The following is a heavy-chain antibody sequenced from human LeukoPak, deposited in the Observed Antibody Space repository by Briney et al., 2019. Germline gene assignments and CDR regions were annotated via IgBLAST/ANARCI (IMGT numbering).Heavy chain of an antibody. Sequence: SETLSLTCAVYGGSFSGYYWSWIRQPPGKGLEWIGEINHSGSTNYNPSLKSRVTISVDTSKNQFSLKLSSVTAADTAVYYCARGAKRWLQLGSVYFDYWGQGTLVTVSS. CDR3: ARGAKRWLQLGSVYFDY. V-gene: IGHV4-34*01. D-gene: IGHD5-24*01. CDR2: INHSGST. CDR1: GGSFSGYY. J-gene: IGHJ4*02.